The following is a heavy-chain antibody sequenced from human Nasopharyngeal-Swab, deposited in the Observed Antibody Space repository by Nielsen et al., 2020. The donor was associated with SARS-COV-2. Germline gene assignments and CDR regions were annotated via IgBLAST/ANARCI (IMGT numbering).Heavy chain of an antibody. CDR1: GFTFSSYV. Sequence: GGSLRLSCAASGFTFSSYVMPWVPQAPGKGLEWVAVISYDGSNKYYADSVKGRFTISRDNSKNTLYLQMNSLRAEDTAVYYCAKQIVVPAAPHFDYWGQGTLVTVSS. D-gene: IGHD2-2*01. J-gene: IGHJ4*02. CDR2: ISYDGSNK. V-gene: IGHV3-30*18. CDR3: AKQIVVPAAPHFDY.